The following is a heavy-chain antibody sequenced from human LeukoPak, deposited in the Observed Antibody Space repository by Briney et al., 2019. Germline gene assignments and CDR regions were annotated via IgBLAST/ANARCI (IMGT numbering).Heavy chain of an antibody. V-gene: IGHV4-59*01. CDR2: IYYSGST. CDR1: GGSISSYY. CDR3: ARVGGMTTVNNAAFDV. D-gene: IGHD4-4*01. Sequence: PSETLSLTCTVSGGSISSYYWSWIRQPPGKGLEWIGYIYYSGSTNYNPSLKSRVTISLDTPKNQFSLKLTSVTAADTAIYYCARVGGMTTVNNAAFDVWGQGTMATVSS. J-gene: IGHJ3*01.